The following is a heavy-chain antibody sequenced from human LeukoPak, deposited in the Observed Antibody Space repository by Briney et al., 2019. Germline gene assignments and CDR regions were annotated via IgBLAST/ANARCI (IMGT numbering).Heavy chain of an antibody. CDR1: GYTFTGYY. CDR2: INPNSGGT. V-gene: IGHV1-2*02. D-gene: IGHD5-18*01. J-gene: IGHJ5*02. CDR3: ATPSRYSYGYGWSDP. Sequence: ASVKVSCKASGYTFTGYYMHWVRQAPGQGLEWMGWINPNSGGTNYAQKFQGRVTMTRDTSISTAYMELSRLRSDDTAVYYCATPSRYSYGYGWSDPWGQGTLVTVSS.